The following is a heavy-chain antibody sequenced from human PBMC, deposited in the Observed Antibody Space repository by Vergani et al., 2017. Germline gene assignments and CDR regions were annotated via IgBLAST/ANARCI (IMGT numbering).Heavy chain of an antibody. CDR2: INHSGST. CDR3: ASRSRDIVVVPAAIGGDY. Sequence: QVQLQQWGAGLLKPSETLSLTCAVYGGSFSGYHWSWIRQPPGKGLEWIGEINHSGSTNYNPSLKSRVTISVDTSKNQFSLKLSSVTAADTAVYYCASRSRDIVVVPAAIGGDYWGQGTLVTVSS. D-gene: IGHD2-2*02. V-gene: IGHV4-34*01. J-gene: IGHJ4*02. CDR1: GGSFSGYH.